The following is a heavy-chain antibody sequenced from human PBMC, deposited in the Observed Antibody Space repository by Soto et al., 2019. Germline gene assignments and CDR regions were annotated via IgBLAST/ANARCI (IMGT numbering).Heavy chain of an antibody. CDR3: ARSAIATHWFFDL. D-gene: IGHD5-18*01. Sequence: QVQLQESGPGLVKPSQTLSLTCTVSGGSISSDGYYWSWIRQHPGKGLEWIGYIYYSGSTYYNPSLKSRVTISVGTSKNQFSLKLSSVTAADTAVYYCARSAIATHWFFDLWGRGTLVTVSS. CDR2: IYYSGST. V-gene: IGHV4-31*03. J-gene: IGHJ2*01. CDR1: GGSISSDGYY.